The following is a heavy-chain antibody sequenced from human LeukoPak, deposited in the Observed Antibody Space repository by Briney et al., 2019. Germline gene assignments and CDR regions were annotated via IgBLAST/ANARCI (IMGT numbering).Heavy chain of an antibody. V-gene: IGHV2-70*11. D-gene: IGHD6-6*01. CDR3: ARIRDSSSSAAFDY. CDR2: IDWDDDK. CDR1: GFSLSTSGMC. Sequence: SGPALVKPTQNLTLTCTFSGFSLSTSGMCVSWIRQPPGKALEWLARIDWDDDKYYSTSLKTRLTISKDTSKNQVVLTMTNMDPVDTATYYCARIRDSSSSAAFDYWGQGTLVTVSS. J-gene: IGHJ4*02.